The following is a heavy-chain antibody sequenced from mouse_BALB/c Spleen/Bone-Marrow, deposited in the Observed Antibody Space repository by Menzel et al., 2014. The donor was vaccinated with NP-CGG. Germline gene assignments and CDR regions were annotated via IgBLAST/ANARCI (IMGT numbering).Heavy chain of an antibody. CDR2: IWGGGST. Sequence: VKLMESGPGLVAPSQSLSITCTVSGFSLTGYGENWVRRPPGKGLEWLGMIWGGGSTDYNSALKSRLSISKDNSKSQVFLKMNSLQTDDTARYYCAREGDYSLYAMDYWGQGTSVTVSS. V-gene: IGHV2-6-7*01. D-gene: IGHD1-1*01. J-gene: IGHJ4*01. CDR1: GFSLTGYG. CDR3: AREGDYSLYAMDY.